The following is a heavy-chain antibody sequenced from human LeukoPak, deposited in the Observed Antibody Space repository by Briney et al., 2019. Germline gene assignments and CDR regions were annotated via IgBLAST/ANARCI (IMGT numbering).Heavy chain of an antibody. CDR3: AKHMRATNTYSFFGLDV. D-gene: IGHD1-26*01. CDR2: INWNGGGT. V-gene: IGHV3-9*01. CDR1: GFTFKDYG. Sequence: QPGRSLRLSCAATGFTFKDYGMHWVRQPPGKALEWVSSINWNGGGTDYADSVKGRFTISRDNAKNSLYLQLSSLRPEDTALYYCAKHMRATNTYSFFGLDVWGQGTTVTVSS. J-gene: IGHJ6*02.